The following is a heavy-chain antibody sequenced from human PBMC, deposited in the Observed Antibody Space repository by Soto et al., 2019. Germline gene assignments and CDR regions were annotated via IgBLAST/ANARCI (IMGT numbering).Heavy chain of an antibody. CDR3: AKVLSKNYYYPFDF. D-gene: IGHD3-10*01. CDR2: ISGGSSVT. V-gene: IGHV3-23*01. J-gene: IGHJ4*02. Sequence: LRLSCTASGFTFSDYAMTWVRQAPGKGLEWVSTISGGSSVTYYGDSVKGRFTISRDNAKKTLFLQLNRLSAEDTATYYCAKVLSKNYYYPFDFWGQGTQVTVSS. CDR1: GFTFSDYA.